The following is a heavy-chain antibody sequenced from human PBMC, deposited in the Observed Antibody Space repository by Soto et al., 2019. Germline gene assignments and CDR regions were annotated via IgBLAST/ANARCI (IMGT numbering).Heavy chain of an antibody. J-gene: IGHJ3*01. CDR1: GFTFSNYS. V-gene: IGHV3-30-3*01. CDR2: ISYDGSNK. Sequence: GGSLRLSCAASGFTFSNYSMHWVRQAPGKGLEWVAVISYDGSNKYYADSVKGRFTISRDNSKNTLYLQMNSLRAEDTAVYYCARHRCSGGSCPPRFSGVFDPWGQATTVTLS. CDR3: ARHRCSGGSCPPRFSGVFDP. D-gene: IGHD2-15*01.